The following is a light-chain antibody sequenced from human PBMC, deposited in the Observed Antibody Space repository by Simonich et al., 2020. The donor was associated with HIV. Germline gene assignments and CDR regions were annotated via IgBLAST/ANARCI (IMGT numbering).Light chain of an antibody. Sequence: DIQMTQSPSSLSASVGDRVTITCRASQSISSYLNWHQQKPGKAPKLLIYTASSLQSGVPSRFSGSGSGTDFTLTISSLQPEDFATYYCQQSYNTPLTFGGGTKVEIK. J-gene: IGKJ4*01. CDR1: QSISSY. CDR3: QQSYNTPLT. V-gene: IGKV1-39*01. CDR2: TAS.